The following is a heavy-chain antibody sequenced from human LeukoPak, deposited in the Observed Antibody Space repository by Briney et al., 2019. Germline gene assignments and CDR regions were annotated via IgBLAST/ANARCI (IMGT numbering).Heavy chain of an antibody. CDR2: IKHDGSEK. Sequence: GGSLRLSCAASGLTFSSHWMSWVRQAPGKGLEWVADIKHDGSEKYYVGAVKSRFTNYKDNAKNSLYLQMNSLRAEDTAVYYCARVHWSMDVWGQGTTVTVSS. V-gene: IGHV3-7*04. CDR1: GLTFSSHW. D-gene: IGHD1-1*01. CDR3: ARVHWSMDV. J-gene: IGHJ6*02.